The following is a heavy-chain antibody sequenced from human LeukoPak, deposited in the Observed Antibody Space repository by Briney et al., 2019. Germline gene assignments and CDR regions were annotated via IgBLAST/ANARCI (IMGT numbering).Heavy chain of an antibody. CDR2: IYTSGST. CDR3: AREGNYYDSSGPPYFQH. J-gene: IGHJ1*01. D-gene: IGHD3-22*01. CDR1: GGSISSGSYY. V-gene: IGHV4-61*02. Sequence: SETLSLTCTVSGGSISSGSYYWSWIRQPAGKGLEWIERIYTSGSTNYNPSLKSRVTISVDTSKNQFSLKLSSVTAADTAVYYCAREGNYYDSSGPPYFQHWGQGTLVTVSS.